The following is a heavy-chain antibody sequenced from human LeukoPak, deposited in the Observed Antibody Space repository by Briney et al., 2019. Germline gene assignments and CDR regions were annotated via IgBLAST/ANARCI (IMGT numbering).Heavy chain of an antibody. J-gene: IGHJ6*02. Sequence: PGGSLRLSCAASGFTFSSYGMHWVRQAPGKGLEWVAVIWYDGSNKYYADSVKGRFTISRDNSKNTLYLQMNSLRAEDTAVYYCARDRGITIFGVVISAYYYYYGMDVWGQGTTVTVSS. D-gene: IGHD3-3*01. CDR3: ARDRGITIFGVVISAYYYYYGMDV. V-gene: IGHV3-33*01. CDR1: GFTFSSYG. CDR2: IWYDGSNK.